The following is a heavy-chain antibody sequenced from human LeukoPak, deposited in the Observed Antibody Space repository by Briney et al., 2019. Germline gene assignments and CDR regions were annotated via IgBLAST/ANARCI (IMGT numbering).Heavy chain of an antibody. D-gene: IGHD3-22*01. V-gene: IGHV1-24*01. CDR1: VYTLTELS. Sequence: ASVKVSCKVSVYTLTELSMHWVRQAPGKGLEWMGGFDPEDGETIYAQKFQGRVTMTEDTSTDTAYMELSSLRSEDTAVYYCATARRGMIVEGHFDYWGQGTLVTVSS. CDR3: ATARRGMIVEGHFDY. J-gene: IGHJ4*02. CDR2: FDPEDGET.